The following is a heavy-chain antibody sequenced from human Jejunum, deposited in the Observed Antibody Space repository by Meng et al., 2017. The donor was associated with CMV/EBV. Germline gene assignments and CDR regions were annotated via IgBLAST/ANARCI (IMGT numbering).Heavy chain of an antibody. D-gene: IGHD1-1*01. CDR3: ARGLGHASNNSHDY. Sequence: VSDDSLRGHYWSWIRQPPGKGLEWIGYAYYSGNATYNPSLRGRVTISVDMSKNHFSLNLKSVTAADTAMYFCARGLGHASNNSHDYWGQGTLVTVSS. J-gene: IGHJ4*02. CDR2: AYYSGNA. CDR1: DDSLRGHY. V-gene: IGHV4-59*11.